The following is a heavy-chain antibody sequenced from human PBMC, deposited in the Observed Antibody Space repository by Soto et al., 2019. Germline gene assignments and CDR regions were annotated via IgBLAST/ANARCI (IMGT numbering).Heavy chain of an antibody. CDR2: INPIFGTP. CDR3: AREGRHFDY. V-gene: IGHV1-69*06. CDR1: GGTFSSYA. J-gene: IGHJ4*02. Sequence: QVQLVQSGAEVQRPGSSVKVSCKASGGTFSSYAISWVRQAPGQGLEWMGGINPIFGTPHYAQKYQGRVTITADTFTNTDYMELTRLTSDDTAVYFCAREGRHFDYWGQGTLVTVSS.